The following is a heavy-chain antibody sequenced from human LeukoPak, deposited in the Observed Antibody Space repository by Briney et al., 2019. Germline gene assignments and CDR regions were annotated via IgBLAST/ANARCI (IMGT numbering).Heavy chain of an antibody. D-gene: IGHD2-2*02. CDR2: IYYSGST. V-gene: IGHV4-39*01. Sequence: SETLSLTCTVSGGSIISSNYYWGWIRQPPGKGLEWIGSIYYSGSTYYNPSLKSRVTISVDTSKNQFSLKLSSVTAADTAVYYCARRLYSPGNYYYMDVWGKGTTVTVSS. CDR3: ARRLYSPGNYYYMDV. CDR1: GGSIISSNYY. J-gene: IGHJ6*03.